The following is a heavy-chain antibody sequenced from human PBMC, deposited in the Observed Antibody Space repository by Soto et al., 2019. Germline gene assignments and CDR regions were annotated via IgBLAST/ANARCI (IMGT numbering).Heavy chain of an antibody. CDR2: IIPILGIA. CDR1: GGTFSSYT. D-gene: IGHD2-21*01. CDR3: VRTDGSNSYPYFDY. V-gene: IGHV1-69*02. Sequence: QVQLVQSGAEVKKPGSSVKVSCKASGGTFSSYTISWVRQAPGQGLEWMGRIIPILGIANYAQKFQGRVTITADKSTSTAYMELSSLRSEDTAVYYCVRTDGSNSYPYFDYWGQGTLVTVSS. J-gene: IGHJ4*02.